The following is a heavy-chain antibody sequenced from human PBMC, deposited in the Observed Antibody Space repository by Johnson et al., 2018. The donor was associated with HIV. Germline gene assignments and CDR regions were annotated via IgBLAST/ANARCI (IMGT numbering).Heavy chain of an antibody. V-gene: IGHV3-13*01. CDR3: VRGGQWGATDAFDV. CDR2: IGTAGDT. CDR1: GFTFSSYD. D-gene: IGHD6-19*01. J-gene: IGHJ3*01. Sequence: MQLLESGGGVVQPGGSLRLSCSASGFTFSSYDMHWVRQATGKGLEWVSAIGTAGDTYYPGSVKGRFTISRENAKNSLYLQMNSLRPEDTAVYYCVRGGQWGATDAFDVWGQGTMVTVSS.